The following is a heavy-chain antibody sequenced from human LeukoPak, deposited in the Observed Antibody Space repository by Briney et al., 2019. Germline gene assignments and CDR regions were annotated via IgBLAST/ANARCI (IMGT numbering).Heavy chain of an antibody. D-gene: IGHD4-17*01. CDR1: GFTFRNYF. J-gene: IGHJ1*01. CDR3: ARGDYGDYVVGAEYFQH. CDR2: ISYDGSNK. Sequence: GRSLRLSCAASGFTFRNYFMHWVRQAPGEGLEWVAVISYDGSNKYYADSVKGRFTISRDNSKNTLYLQMNSLRAEDTAVYYCARGDYGDYVVGAEYFQHWGQGTLVTVSS. V-gene: IGHV3-30-3*01.